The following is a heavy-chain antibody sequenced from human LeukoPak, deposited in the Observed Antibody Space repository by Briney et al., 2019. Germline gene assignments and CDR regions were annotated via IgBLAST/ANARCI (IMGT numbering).Heavy chain of an antibody. Sequence: SETLSLTCTVSGGSISSGGYYWSWIRQHPGKGLEWIGYIYYSGSTYYNPSLKSRVTIPVDTSKNQFSPKLSSVTAADTAVYYCARARRVVVPAAILRGFDPWGQGTLVTVSS. V-gene: IGHV4-31*03. CDR2: IYYSGST. D-gene: IGHD2-2*01. CDR3: ARARRVVVPAAILRGFDP. CDR1: GGSISSGGYY. J-gene: IGHJ5*02.